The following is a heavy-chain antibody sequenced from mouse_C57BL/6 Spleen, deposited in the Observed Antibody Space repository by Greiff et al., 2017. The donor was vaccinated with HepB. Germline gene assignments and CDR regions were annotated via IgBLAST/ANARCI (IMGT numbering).Heavy chain of an antibody. CDR3: ARSPYYGSSYEGYAMDY. Sequence: VQLVESGPELVKPGASVKISCKASGYAFSSSWMNWVKQRPGKGLEWIGRSYPGDGDTNYNGKFKGKATLTADKSSSTAYMQLSSLTSEDSAVYFCARSPYYGSSYEGYAMDYWGQGTSVTVSS. CDR2: SYPGDGDT. J-gene: IGHJ4*01. CDR1: GYAFSSSW. D-gene: IGHD1-1*01. V-gene: IGHV1-82*01.